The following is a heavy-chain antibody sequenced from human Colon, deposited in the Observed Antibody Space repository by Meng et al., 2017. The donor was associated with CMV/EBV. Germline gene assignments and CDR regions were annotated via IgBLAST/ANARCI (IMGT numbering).Heavy chain of an antibody. J-gene: IGHJ4*02. CDR1: GFTFSSYG. Sequence: GESLKISCAASGFTFSSYGMHWVRQAPGKGLEWVAVIWYDGSNKYYADSVRGRFTISRDNSKNTLYLQMNSLKSEDTAVYYCTTAHSSVRDYWGQGTLVTVSS. CDR3: TTAHSSVRDY. D-gene: IGHD3-10*02. CDR2: IWYDGSNK. V-gene: IGHV3-33*01.